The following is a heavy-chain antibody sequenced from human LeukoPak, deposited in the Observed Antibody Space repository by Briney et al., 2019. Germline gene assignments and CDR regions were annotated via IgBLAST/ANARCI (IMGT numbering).Heavy chain of an antibody. CDR1: GFTFSSYA. V-gene: IGHV3-21*01. D-gene: IGHD1-26*01. Sequence: GGSLRLSCAAPGFTFSSYAMNWVRQAPGKGLEWVSSISSSSSYIYYADSVKGRFTISRDNAKNSLYLQMNSLRAEDTAVYYCARLLSGTLDYWGQGTLVTVSS. J-gene: IGHJ4*02. CDR3: ARLLSGTLDY. CDR2: ISSSSSYI.